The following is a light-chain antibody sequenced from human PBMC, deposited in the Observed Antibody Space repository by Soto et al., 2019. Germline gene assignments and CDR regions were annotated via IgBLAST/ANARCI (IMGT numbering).Light chain of an antibody. CDR3: SSHAGIINVV. J-gene: IGLJ2*01. CDR2: EVT. V-gene: IGLV2-8*01. CDR1: SSDVGGYDS. Sequence: QSVLTQPPSASGSPGQSVSISRTGTSSDVGGYDSVAWYQQHPGKAPKLIIYEVTKRPSGVPDRFSGSKSGNTASLTVSGLQAEDEADYYCSSHAGIINVVFGGGTQLTVL.